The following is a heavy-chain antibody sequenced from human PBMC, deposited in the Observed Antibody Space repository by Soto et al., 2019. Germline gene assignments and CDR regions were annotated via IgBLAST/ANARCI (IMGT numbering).Heavy chain of an antibody. CDR2: FYSSGSI. CDR3: ARMYSSGSGWFHP. J-gene: IGHJ5*02. V-gene: IGHV4-31*03. CDR1: GYSITAGGYY. Sequence: SETLSLTCFVSGYSITAGGYYWSWIRHHPGKGLEWIGSFYSSGSIIYNPSLRSRVSISVDTSSNQFSMSLTSVTAADTARYYCARMYSSGSGWFHPWGQGTLVTVSS. D-gene: IGHD6-19*01.